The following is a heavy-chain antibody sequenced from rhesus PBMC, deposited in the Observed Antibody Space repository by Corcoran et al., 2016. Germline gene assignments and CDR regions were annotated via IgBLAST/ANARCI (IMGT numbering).Heavy chain of an antibody. CDR3: ARPKGGYGGDYYAH. Sequence: QLQLQESGPGLVKPSETLSLTCAVSGGSINSNYWSWIRQPPGKGLEWIGRTSCSGGSTDHNPSLKSRVTISTGASTTQCSPKLSSVTAGDTAVYYCARPKGGYGGDYYAHWGQGVLVTVSS. CDR2: TSCSGGST. J-gene: IGHJ4*01. D-gene: IGHD3-34*01. V-gene: IGHV4-173*01. CDR1: GGSINSNY.